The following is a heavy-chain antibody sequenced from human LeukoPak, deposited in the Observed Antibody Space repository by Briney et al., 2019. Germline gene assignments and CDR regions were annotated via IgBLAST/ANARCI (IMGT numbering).Heavy chain of an antibody. V-gene: IGHV1-46*01. J-gene: IGHJ3*02. CDR3: ARGVGAMVQGPPDAFDI. CDR2: INPSGGST. D-gene: IGHD3-10*01. Sequence: ASVKVSCKASGYTFTSYYMHWVRQAPGQGLEWMGIINPSGGSTSYAQKFQGRVTMTRDTSTSTVYMELSSLRSEDTAVYYCARGVGAMVQGPPDAFDIWGQGTMVTVSS. CDR1: GYTFTSYY.